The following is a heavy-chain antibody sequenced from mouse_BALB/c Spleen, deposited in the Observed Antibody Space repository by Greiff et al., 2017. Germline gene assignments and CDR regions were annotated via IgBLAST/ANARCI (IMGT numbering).Heavy chain of an antibody. Sequence: QVQLQQSGAELVRPGASVKLSCKASGYTFTSYWINWVKQRPGQGLEWIGNIYPSDSYTNYNQKFKDKATLTVDKSSYTAYMQLTSPTSEDSAVYYCTSRYGNRPYCFDYWGQGTTVTVSA. CDR2: IYPSDSYT. J-gene: IGHJ2*01. D-gene: IGHD1-1*01. CDR3: TSRYGNRPYCFDY. V-gene: IGHV1-69*02. CDR1: GYTFTSYW.